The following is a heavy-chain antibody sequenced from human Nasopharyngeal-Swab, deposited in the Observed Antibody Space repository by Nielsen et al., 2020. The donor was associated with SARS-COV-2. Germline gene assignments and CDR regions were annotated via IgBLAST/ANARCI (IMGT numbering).Heavy chain of an antibody. CDR3: ARDVGIVGATLDN. CDR2: ISSSSSTS. V-gene: IGHV3-48*02. D-gene: IGHD1-26*01. J-gene: IGHJ4*02. CDR1: RFTISSNG. Sequence: GESLKISCAASRFTISSNGMNWVRQTPGKGLEWVAYISSSSSTSYYADSVKGRFTISRDNPKNSLYLQMNSLRDEDTAVYYCARDVGIVGATLDNWGQGTLVTVSS.